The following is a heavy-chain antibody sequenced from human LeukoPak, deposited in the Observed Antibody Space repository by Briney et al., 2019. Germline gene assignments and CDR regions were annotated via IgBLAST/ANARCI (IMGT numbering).Heavy chain of an antibody. CDR1: GFSFSYYW. V-gene: IGHV3-74*01. J-gene: IGHJ5*02. D-gene: IGHD2-8*01. Sequence: GGSLRLSCAASGFSFSYYWMHWVRQGSGKGPVWVSRIIGDGTRTDYADSVKGRFTISRDNAKSTLYLQMNSLTVEDTAVYYCLRVDDTNGHNWFVPWGQGTLVTVSS. CDR2: IIGDGTRT. CDR3: LRVDDTNGHNWFVP.